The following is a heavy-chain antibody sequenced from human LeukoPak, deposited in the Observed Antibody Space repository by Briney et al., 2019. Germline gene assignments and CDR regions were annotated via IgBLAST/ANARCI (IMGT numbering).Heavy chain of an antibody. V-gene: IGHV4-34*01. CDR3: GRYCSSTSCYDY. J-gene: IGHJ4*02. CDR2: INHSGST. CDR1: GGSFSGYY. D-gene: IGHD2-2*01. Sequence: PSETLSLTCAVYGGSFSGYYWSWIRQPPGKGLEWIGEINHSGSTNYNPSLKSRVTISVDTSKNQFSLKLSSVTAADTAVYCCGRYCSSTSCYDYWGQGTLVTVSS.